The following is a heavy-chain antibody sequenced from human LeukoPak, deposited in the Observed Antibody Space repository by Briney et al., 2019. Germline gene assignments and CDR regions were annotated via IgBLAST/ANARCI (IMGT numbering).Heavy chain of an antibody. CDR3: AKRGIVIRAVIIIGFHKEAYYFDY. CDR2: ISERGGST. Sequence: GGSLRLSCVVSGITLSNYGMSWVRQAPGKGLEWVSGISERGGSTNYAGSVKGRFIISRDTSKNTVYLQMNSLRVEDTAVYFCAKRGIVIRAVIIIGFHKEAYYFDYWGQGILVTVSS. D-gene: IGHD3-10*01. J-gene: IGHJ4*02. V-gene: IGHV3-23*01. CDR1: GITLSNYG.